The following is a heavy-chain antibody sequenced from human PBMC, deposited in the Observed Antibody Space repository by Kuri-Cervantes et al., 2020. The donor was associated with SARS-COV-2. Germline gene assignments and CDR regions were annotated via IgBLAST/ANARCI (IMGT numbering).Heavy chain of an antibody. Sequence: SCAVSGGSISSGGYSWSWIRQPPGKGLEWIGYIYHSGSTNYNPSLKSRVTISVDTSKNQFSLKLSSVTAADTAVYYCARGLSKRITIFGVVITGSYYGMDVWGQGTTVTVSS. CDR2: IYHSGST. V-gene: IGHV4-30-2*01. D-gene: IGHD3-3*01. J-gene: IGHJ6*02. CDR3: ARGLSKRITIFGVVITGSYYGMDV. CDR1: GGSISSGGYS.